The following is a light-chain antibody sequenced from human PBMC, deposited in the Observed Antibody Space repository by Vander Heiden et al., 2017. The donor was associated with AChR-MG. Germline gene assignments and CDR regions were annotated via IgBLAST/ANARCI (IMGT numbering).Light chain of an antibody. CDR1: QSVSSN. J-gene: IGKJ4*01. V-gene: IGKV3-15*01. CDR2: GAS. CDR3: QQYNNWPPGLT. Sequence: EIAMTQSPATLSVSPGERATLSCRASQSVSSNLAWYQQKPGQAPRLLIYGASTRATGIPARFSGSGSGTEFTLTISSLQSEDFAVYYCQQYNNWPPGLTFGGGTKVEIK.